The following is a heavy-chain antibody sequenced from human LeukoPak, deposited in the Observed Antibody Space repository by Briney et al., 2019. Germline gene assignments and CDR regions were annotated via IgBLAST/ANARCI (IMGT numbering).Heavy chain of an antibody. V-gene: IGHV3-30*02. D-gene: IGHD2-2*02. J-gene: IGHJ4*02. CDR2: IRYDGSNK. CDR1: GFTFSSYG. Sequence: GGSLRLSCAASGFTFSSYGMHWVRQAPGKGLEWVAFIRYDGSNKYYAGSVKGRFTISRDNSKNTLYLQMNSLRAEDTAVYYCANSADIVVVPAAIQGDYWGQGTLVTVSS. CDR3: ANSADIVVVPAAIQGDY.